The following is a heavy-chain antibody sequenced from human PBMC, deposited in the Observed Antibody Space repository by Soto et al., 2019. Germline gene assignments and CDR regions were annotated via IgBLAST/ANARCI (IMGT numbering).Heavy chain of an antibody. Sequence: RASVKVSCKASGYTFTGYYMHWVRQAPGQGLEWMGWINPNSGGANYAQKFQGRVTMTRDTSISTAYMELSRLRSDDTAVYYCARDSITYDAFDIWGQGTMVTVSS. V-gene: IGHV1-2*02. CDR1: GYTFTGYY. J-gene: IGHJ3*02. D-gene: IGHD5-12*01. CDR2: INPNSGGA. CDR3: ARDSITYDAFDI.